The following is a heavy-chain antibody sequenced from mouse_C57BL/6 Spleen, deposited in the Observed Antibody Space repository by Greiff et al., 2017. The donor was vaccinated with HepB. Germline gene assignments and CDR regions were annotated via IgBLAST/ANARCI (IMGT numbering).Heavy chain of an antibody. CDR3: ARSYGSSLYAMDY. V-gene: IGHV1-55*01. CDR1: GYTFTSYW. CDR2: IYPGSGST. J-gene: IGHJ4*01. Sequence: QVQLQQPGAELVEPGASVKMSCKASGYTFTSYWITWVKQSPGQGLEWIGDIYPGSGSTNYNEKFKSKATLTVDTSSSTAYMQLSSLTSEDSAVYYCARSYGSSLYAMDYWGQGTSVTVSS. D-gene: IGHD1-1*01.